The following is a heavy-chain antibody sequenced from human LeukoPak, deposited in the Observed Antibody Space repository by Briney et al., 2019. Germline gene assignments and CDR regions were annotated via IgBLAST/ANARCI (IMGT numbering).Heavy chain of an antibody. CDR1: GFTFTIFG. J-gene: IGHJ3*02. CDR2: IDARSGIT. Sequence: PTGGSLRLSCAASGFTFTIFGLNWVRQAPGKGPEWVSYIDARSGITYYADSVQGRFTLSRDNARESVFLQMDSLRVDDTAVYYCAKDRSRTPYAFDIWGQGTMVTVSS. V-gene: IGHV3-48*01. D-gene: IGHD1-14*01. CDR3: AKDRSRTPYAFDI.